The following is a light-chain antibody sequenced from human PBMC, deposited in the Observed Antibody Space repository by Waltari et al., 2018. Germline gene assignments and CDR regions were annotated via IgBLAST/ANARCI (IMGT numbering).Light chain of an antibody. J-gene: IGLJ2*01. V-gene: IGLV2-14*01. CDR2: DVS. Sequence: QSALTQPASVSGSPGQSITIPCTGPSSDVGGYNYVSWYQQHPGKAPKLMIYDVSKRPSGVSNRFSCSKSGNTASLTISGLQAEDEADYYCSSYTSSSTLVFGGGTKLTVL. CDR1: SSDVGGYNY. CDR3: SSYTSSSTLV.